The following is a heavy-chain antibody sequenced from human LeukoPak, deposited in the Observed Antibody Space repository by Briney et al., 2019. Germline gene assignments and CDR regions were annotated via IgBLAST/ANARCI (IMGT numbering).Heavy chain of an antibody. CDR3: ARDYWASDY. D-gene: IGHD2-8*02. CDR2: IKEDGSER. J-gene: IGHJ4*02. V-gene: IGHV3-7*01. CDR1: EFTFSTYW. Sequence: PGGSLRLSCAASEFTFSTYWMSWVRQAPGKGLEWVANIKEDGSERYYVDSVKGRFTISRDNARNSLYLQMNSLRAEDTAVYYCARDYWASDYWGQGTLVTVSS.